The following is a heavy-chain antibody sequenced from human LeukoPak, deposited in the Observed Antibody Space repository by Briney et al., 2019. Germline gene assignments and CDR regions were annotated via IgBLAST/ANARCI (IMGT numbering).Heavy chain of an antibody. CDR2: INPSGGST. CDR3: ARVIAAAGAFDI. V-gene: IGHV1-46*01. J-gene: IGHJ3*02. Sequence: ASVKVSCKASGYTFTSYYMHWVRQAPGQGLEWMGIINPSGGSTSNAQKFQGRVTMTRDTSTSTVYMELSSLRSEDTAVYYCARVIAAAGAFDIWGQGTMVTVSS. D-gene: IGHD6-13*01. CDR1: GYTFTSYY.